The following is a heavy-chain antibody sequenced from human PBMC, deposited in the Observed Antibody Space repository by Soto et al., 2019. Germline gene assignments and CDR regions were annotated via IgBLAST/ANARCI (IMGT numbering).Heavy chain of an antibody. Sequence: QVQLVQSGAEVKKPGASVKVSCKASGYTFTDYYVHWVRQAPGQGLEWMGWINPHTGATTYALKFQGRVAMTRDTSISTAFMELSRLRPDDTAVYYCARTGPVNYYQISGYWGQGTLVTASS. CDR2: INPHTGAT. CDR1: GYTFTDYY. J-gene: IGHJ4*02. V-gene: IGHV1-2*02. CDR3: ARTGPVNYYQISGY. D-gene: IGHD3-10*01.